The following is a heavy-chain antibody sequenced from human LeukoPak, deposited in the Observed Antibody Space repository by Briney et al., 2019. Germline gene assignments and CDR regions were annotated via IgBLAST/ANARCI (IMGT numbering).Heavy chain of an antibody. J-gene: IGHJ4*02. CDR2: IGGSGGTT. CDR3: ARIAAAGEYYFDY. D-gene: IGHD6-13*01. CDR1: GFTFSSYG. V-gene: IGHV3-23*01. Sequence: GGSLRLSCAASGFTFSSYGMSWVRQAPGKGLEWVSTIGGSGGTTYYADSVKGLFTISRDNSKNTLYLQMNSLRAEDTAVYYCARIAAAGEYYFDYWGQGTLVTVSS.